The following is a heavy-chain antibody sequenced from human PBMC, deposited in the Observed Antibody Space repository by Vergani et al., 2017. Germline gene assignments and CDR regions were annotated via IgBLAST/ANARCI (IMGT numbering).Heavy chain of an antibody. CDR1: GGSVTSGTYY. D-gene: IGHD3-22*01. J-gene: IGHJ3*02. Sequence: QVQLQESGPGLVKPSQTLSLSCTVSGGSVTSGTYYWSWLRQPPGKGLEWIGFIYYSGSTYYSPSLKSRATISLDTTKNQFSLHLTSVTVADTAVYYCARVPDYYDNRGYSFLGFDIWGQGTMVTVSS. CDR2: IYYSGST. CDR3: ARVPDYYDNRGYSFLGFDI. V-gene: IGHV4-30-4*08.